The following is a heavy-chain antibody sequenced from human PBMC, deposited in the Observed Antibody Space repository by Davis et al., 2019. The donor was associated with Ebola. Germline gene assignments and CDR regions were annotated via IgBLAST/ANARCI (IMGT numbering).Heavy chain of an antibody. CDR2: ISNGGSYT. V-gene: IGHV3-11*06. CDR3: ARDPPHCSNGVSFSPWFDY. CDR1: GFTFSDYY. J-gene: IGHJ4*02. D-gene: IGHD2-8*01. Sequence: GESLKISCTASGFTFSDYYMSWIRQAPGKGLEWVSYISNGGSYTNYAASVKGRFTVSRDNAKNSLSLEMSGLRVEDTAVYFCARDPPHCSNGVSFSPWFDYWGKGTLVTVSS.